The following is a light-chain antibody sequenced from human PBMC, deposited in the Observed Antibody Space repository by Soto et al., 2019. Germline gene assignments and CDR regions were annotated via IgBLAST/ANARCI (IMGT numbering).Light chain of an antibody. Sequence: AIQLTRSPSSLSASVGDRVTITCRASQGISSALAWYQQKPGKAPKLLIYDASSLESGVPSRFSGSGSGTDFTLTISSLQPEDFATYYCQQFNSYPHEITFGQGTRLEIK. V-gene: IGKV1-13*02. J-gene: IGKJ5*01. CDR1: QGISSA. CDR2: DAS. CDR3: QQFNSYPHEIT.